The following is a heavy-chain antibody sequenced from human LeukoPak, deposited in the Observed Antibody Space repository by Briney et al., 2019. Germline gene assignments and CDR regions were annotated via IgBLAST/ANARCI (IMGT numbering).Heavy chain of an antibody. J-gene: IGHJ6*03. CDR1: GFTFSSYA. CDR3: AKGIRLIGITMGKRNGYYYMDV. V-gene: IGHV3-23*01. CDR2: ISGSGGST. D-gene: IGHD3-10*01. Sequence: GGSLRLSCAASGFTFSSYAMSWVRQAPGKGLEWVSAISGSGGSTYYADSVKGRFTISRDNSKNTLYLQMNSLRAEDTAVYYCAKGIRLIGITMGKRNGYYYMDVWGKGTTVTVSS.